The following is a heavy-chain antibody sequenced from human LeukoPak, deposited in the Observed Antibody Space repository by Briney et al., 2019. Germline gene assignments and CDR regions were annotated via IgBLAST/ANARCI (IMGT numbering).Heavy chain of an antibody. J-gene: IGHJ4*02. CDR2: ISAYNGNT. V-gene: IGHV1-18*01. CDR3: ARGGYYDFWSGYYSPVDFYFDY. Sequence: ASVKVSCKASGYTFTSYGISWVRQAPGQGLEWMGWISAYNGNTNYAQKLQGRVTMTTDTSTSTAYMELRSLRSDGTAVYYCARGGYYDFWSGYYSPVDFYFDYWGQGTLVTVSS. D-gene: IGHD3-3*01. CDR1: GYTFTSYG.